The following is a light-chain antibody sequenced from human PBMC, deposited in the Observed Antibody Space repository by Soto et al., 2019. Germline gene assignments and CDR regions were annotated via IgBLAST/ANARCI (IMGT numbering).Light chain of an antibody. CDR3: AAWDDSLNGPV. CDR1: SSNIGSNT. CDR2: SNN. Sequence: QAVVTQPPSASGTPGQRVTISCSGSSSNIGSNTVNWYQQLPGTAPKLLIYSNNQRPSGVPDRFSGSKSGTSASLAISGLQSEDEADYYCAAWDDSLNGPVFSGGIKLTVL. V-gene: IGLV1-44*01. J-gene: IGLJ2*01.